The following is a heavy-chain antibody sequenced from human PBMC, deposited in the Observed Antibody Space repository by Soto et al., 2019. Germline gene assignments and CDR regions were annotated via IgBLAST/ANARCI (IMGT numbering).Heavy chain of an antibody. Sequence: SETLSLACTVSGGSISSYYWSWIRQPPGKGLEWIGYIYYSGSTNYNPSLKSRVTISVDTSKNQFSLKLSSVTAADTAVYYCARHLYGSGERFDPWGQGTLVTVSS. D-gene: IGHD3-10*01. CDR2: IYYSGST. CDR3: ARHLYGSGERFDP. CDR1: GGSISSYY. V-gene: IGHV4-59*08. J-gene: IGHJ5*02.